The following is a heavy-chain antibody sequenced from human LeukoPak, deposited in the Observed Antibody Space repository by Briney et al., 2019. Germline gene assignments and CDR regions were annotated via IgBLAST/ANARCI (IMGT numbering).Heavy chain of an antibody. CDR2: FDPEDGET. CDR1: GYTLTELS. CDR3: ATGNSWKGGNPCEFDY. Sequence: ASVKVSCKVSGYTLTELSMHWVRQAPGRGLEWMGGFDPEDGETIYAQKFQGRVTMTEDTSTDTAYMELSSLRSEDTAVYYCATGNSWKGGNPCEFDYWGQGTLVTVSS. D-gene: IGHD4-23*01. J-gene: IGHJ4*02. V-gene: IGHV1-24*01.